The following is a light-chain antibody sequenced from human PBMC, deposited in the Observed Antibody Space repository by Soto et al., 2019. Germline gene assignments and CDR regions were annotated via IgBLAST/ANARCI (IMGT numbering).Light chain of an antibody. CDR3: QQYNSYSPWT. CDR2: DAS. J-gene: IGKJ1*01. Sequence: DIQMTQSPSTLSASVGDRVTITCRASQSIRSWLAWYQQKPGKAPKLLIYDASSLESGVPSRFSGSGSGTEFTLTISSLQPDDFATYYCQQYNSYSPWTLGQGTKVEIK. V-gene: IGKV1-5*01. CDR1: QSIRSW.